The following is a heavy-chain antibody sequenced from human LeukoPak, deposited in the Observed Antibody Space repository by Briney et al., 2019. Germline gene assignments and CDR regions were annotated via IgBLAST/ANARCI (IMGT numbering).Heavy chain of an antibody. J-gene: IGHJ5*02. D-gene: IGHD3-9*01. CDR1: GFTFSSYW. CDR3: AREGGGRYFDWFSWFDP. Sequence: GGSLRLSCAASGFTFSSYWMSWVRQAPGKGLEWVANIKQDGSEKYYVDSVKGRFTISRDNAKNSLYLQMNSLRAEDTAVYYCAREGGGRYFDWFSWFDPWGQGTLVTVSS. V-gene: IGHV3-7*03. CDR2: IKQDGSEK.